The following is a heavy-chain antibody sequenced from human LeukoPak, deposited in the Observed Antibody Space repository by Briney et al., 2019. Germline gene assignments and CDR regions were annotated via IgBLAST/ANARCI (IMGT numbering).Heavy chain of an antibody. CDR3: VRGVADSYGQFDN. CDR2: INPDGSIK. V-gene: IGHV3-74*01. D-gene: IGHD3-10*01. J-gene: IGHJ4*02. CDR1: GFSISTYW. Sequence: PGGSLRLSRAASGFSISTYWIHWVRQAPGKGPVWVSRINPDGSIKYYADSVKGQITISRDNAKNTLYLQMNSLRAEDTAVYYCVRGVADSYGQFDNWGQGTLVTVSS.